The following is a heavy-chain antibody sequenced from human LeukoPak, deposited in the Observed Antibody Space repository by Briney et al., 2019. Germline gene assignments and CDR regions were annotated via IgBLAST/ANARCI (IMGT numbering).Heavy chain of an antibody. CDR2: IIPIFGTA. CDR3: ARGQTFDYYDSSGYYY. J-gene: IGHJ4*02. V-gene: IGHV1-69*05. Sequence: GASVKVSCKASGGTFSSYTISWVRQAPGQGLEWMGRIIPIFGTANYAQKFQGRVTITTDESTSTAYMELSSLRSEDTAVYYCARGQTFDYYDSSGYYYWGQGTLVTVSS. CDR1: GGTFSSYT. D-gene: IGHD3-22*01.